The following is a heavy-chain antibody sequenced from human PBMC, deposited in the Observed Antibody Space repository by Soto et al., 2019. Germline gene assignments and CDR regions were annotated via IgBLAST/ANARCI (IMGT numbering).Heavy chain of an antibody. V-gene: IGHV1-69*01. D-gene: IGHD2-2*01. J-gene: IGHJ6*02. CDR2: VIPIFGTP. Sequence: VQLVQSGAEVRKPGSSVKVSCKASGGDFKNFIIAWVRQAPGHGLEWMGGVIPIFGTPNFVQKFHDRVTITADGAPSATHIERRSPRSEEPAVYYCARVGSCLSSSCLYYGMDVWGQGTTVIVSS. CDR3: ARVGSCLSSSCLYYGMDV. CDR1: GGDFKNFI.